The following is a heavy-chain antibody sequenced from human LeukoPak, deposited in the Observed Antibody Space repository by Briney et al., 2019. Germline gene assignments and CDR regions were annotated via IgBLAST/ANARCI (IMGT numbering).Heavy chain of an antibody. D-gene: IGHD3-3*01. CDR1: GGSISSRSYY. V-gene: IGHV4-39*07. Sequence: SETLSLTCTVSGGSISSRSYYWGWIRQPPGKGLEWIGSIYNSESTYYNPSLKSRVTISVDTSKNQLSLKVSSVTAADTAVYYCARSGRLEWFNSDWFDPWGQGTLVTVSS. CDR3: ARSGRLEWFNSDWFDP. CDR2: IYNSEST. J-gene: IGHJ5*02.